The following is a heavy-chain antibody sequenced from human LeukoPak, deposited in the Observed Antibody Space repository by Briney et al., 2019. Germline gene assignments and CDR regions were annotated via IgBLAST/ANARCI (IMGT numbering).Heavy chain of an antibody. V-gene: IGHV4-59*01. CDR3: ARAVRSWFDP. CDR2: IYYSGST. CDR1: GGSISNYY. Sequence: SETLSLTCTVSGGSISNYYWSWVRQPPGKGLEWIGYIYYSGSTNYNPSLKSRVTISVDTSKNQFSLKLSSVTAADTAVYYCARAVRSWFDPWGQGTLVTVSS. D-gene: IGHD3-3*01. J-gene: IGHJ5*02.